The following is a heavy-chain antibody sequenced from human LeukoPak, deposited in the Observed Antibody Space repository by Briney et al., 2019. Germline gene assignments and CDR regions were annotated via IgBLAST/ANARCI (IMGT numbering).Heavy chain of an antibody. Sequence: PGGSLRLSCAASGFTFSSYGMHWVRQAPGKGLEWVAVIWYDGSNKYYADSVKGRFTISRDNSKNTLYLQMNSLRAEDTAVYYCAKEKEPLAYCGGDCYYSAFDYWGQGTLVTVSS. J-gene: IGHJ4*02. CDR2: IWYDGSNK. D-gene: IGHD2-21*02. CDR3: AKEKEPLAYCGGDCYYSAFDY. CDR1: GFTFSSYG. V-gene: IGHV3-33*06.